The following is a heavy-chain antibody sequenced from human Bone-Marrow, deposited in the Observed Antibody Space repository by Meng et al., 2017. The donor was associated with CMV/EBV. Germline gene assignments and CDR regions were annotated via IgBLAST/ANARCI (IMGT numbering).Heavy chain of an antibody. V-gene: IGHV1-8*03. J-gene: IGHJ4*02. CDR1: GYTFTSYD. D-gene: IGHD1-14*01. CDR2: MNPNSGNT. Sequence: SCKDSGYTFTSYDISWMRQATGQGLEWMGWMNPNSGNTGYAQKFQGRVTITRNTSISTAYMKLSSLRSEDTAVYYCAARNRNQGFDYWGQGTLVTVSS. CDR3: AARNRNQGFDY.